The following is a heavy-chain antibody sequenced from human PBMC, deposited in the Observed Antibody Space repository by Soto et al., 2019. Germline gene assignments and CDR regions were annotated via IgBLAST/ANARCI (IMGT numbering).Heavy chain of an antibody. CDR2: IKQGGSEK. CDR1: GFTFSNYW. D-gene: IGHD2-2*01. CDR3: ARSGDCSGPNCYAAFDY. V-gene: IGHV3-7*05. Sequence: EVQLVESGGGLVQPGGSLRLSCAAAGFTFSNYWMSWVRQAPGKGLEWVANIKQGGSEKYYVDSVKGRFTISRDNAKNSLYLQMNSLRAEDTAVYYCARSGDCSGPNCYAAFDYWGQGTLVTVSS. J-gene: IGHJ4*02.